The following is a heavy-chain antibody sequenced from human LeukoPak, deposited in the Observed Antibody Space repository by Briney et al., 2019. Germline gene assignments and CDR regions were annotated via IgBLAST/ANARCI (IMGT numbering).Heavy chain of an antibody. CDR3: ARTYYDFWSGYYSHEGNPFDY. J-gene: IGHJ4*02. CDR2: ISSSSSYL. V-gene: IGHV3-21*01. D-gene: IGHD3-3*01. Sequence: GGSLRLSCAASGLTFSTYTMNWVRQAPGKGLEWVSSISSSSSYLYYADSVKGRFTISRDNAKNSLYLEMNSLRAEDTAVYYCARTYYDFWSGYYSHEGNPFDYWGQGTLVTVSS. CDR1: GLTFSTYT.